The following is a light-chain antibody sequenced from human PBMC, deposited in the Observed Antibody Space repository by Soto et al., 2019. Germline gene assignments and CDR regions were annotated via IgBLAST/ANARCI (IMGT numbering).Light chain of an antibody. CDR1: QSISSW. V-gene: IGKV1-5*03. CDR3: QQYDSYPRT. J-gene: IGKJ1*01. Sequence: DIQMTQSPSTLSASVGDRVTITCRASQSISSWLAWYQQKPGKAPKVLIYKASSLESGVPSRFSGSGSVTEFTLTITSLQPDDFATYYCQQYDSYPRTFGQGTKVEIK. CDR2: KAS.